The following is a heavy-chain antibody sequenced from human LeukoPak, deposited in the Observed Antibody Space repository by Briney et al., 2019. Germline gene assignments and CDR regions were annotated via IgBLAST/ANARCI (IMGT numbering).Heavy chain of an antibody. CDR2: ISAYNGKT. CDR3: ARDPGDDRGWFDP. V-gene: IGHV1-18*01. Sequence: ASVKVSCKASGYTFTNDGISWVRRAPGQALEWMGWISAYNGKTIYTEKHRGRVTMTTDPSTNTAYLELRSLRSDDTAVYSCARDPGDDRGWFDPWGQGTLVTVSS. J-gene: IGHJ5*02. CDR1: GYTFTNDG. D-gene: IGHD3-16*01.